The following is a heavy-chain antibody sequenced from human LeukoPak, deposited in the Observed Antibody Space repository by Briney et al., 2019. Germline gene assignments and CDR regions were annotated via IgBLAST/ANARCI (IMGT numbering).Heavy chain of an antibody. CDR3: ARGIAAAALQPFDY. D-gene: IGHD6-13*01. CDR2: ISWSSGSI. J-gene: IGHJ4*02. Sequence: GGSLRLSCAASGFTFDDYAMHWVRQAPGKGLEWVSGISWSSGSIGYADSVKGRFTISRDNAKNSLYLQMNSLRAEDTALYYCARGIAAAALQPFDYWGQGTLVTVSS. CDR1: GFTFDDYA. V-gene: IGHV3-9*01.